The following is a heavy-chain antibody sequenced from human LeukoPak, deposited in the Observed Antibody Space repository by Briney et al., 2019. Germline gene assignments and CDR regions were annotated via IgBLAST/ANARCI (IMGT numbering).Heavy chain of an antibody. CDR1: GFTFSSYS. CDR3: ARGSDSTQSGYDFPLPFDY. J-gene: IGHJ4*02. CDR2: ISSSSSYI. Sequence: GGSLRLSCAASGFTFSSYSINWVRQAPGKGLEWVSSISSSSSYIYYADSVKGRFTISRDNAKNSLYLQMNSLRAEDTAVYYCARGSDSTQSGYDFPLPFDYWGQGTLVTVSS. V-gene: IGHV3-21*01. D-gene: IGHD5-12*01.